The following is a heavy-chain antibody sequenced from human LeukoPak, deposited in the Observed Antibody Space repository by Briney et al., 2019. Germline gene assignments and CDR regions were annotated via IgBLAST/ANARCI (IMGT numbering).Heavy chain of an antibody. CDR2: IYSGGST. V-gene: IGHV3-66*01. CDR3: ARSYSNHLFGMDV. D-gene: IGHD4-11*01. CDR1: GFIVSGYY. J-gene: IGHJ6*02. Sequence: GGSLRLSCVASGFIVSGYYMTWVRQAPGKGLEWVSVIYSGGSTYYADSVKGRVAISRDNSKNTVFLQMSSVRAEDTAVYYCARSYSNHLFGMDVWGQGTTVTVTS.